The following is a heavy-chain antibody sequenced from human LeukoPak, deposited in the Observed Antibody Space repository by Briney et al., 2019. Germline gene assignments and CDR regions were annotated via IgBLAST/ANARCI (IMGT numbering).Heavy chain of an antibody. CDR1: GASISSGCYY. CDR2: IYYGGST. V-gene: IGHV4-31*03. CDR3: ARADGGVRGYYFDY. J-gene: IGHJ4*02. D-gene: IGHD3-10*01. Sequence: SQTLSLTCTVSGASISSGCYYWSWLRQDPGKGLEWIGYIYYGGSTYYNPPLKSRITISVDTSKNQLSLALSSVTAADTAVYFCARADGGVRGYYFDYWGQGIMVTVSS.